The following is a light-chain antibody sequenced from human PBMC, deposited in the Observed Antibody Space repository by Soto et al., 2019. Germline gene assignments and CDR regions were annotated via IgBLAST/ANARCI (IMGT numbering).Light chain of an antibody. V-gene: IGKV1-39*01. CDR2: AAS. CDR3: QQSYSTPYT. CDR1: QSISTY. Sequence: DLPVTQSPSSLSASVGDRVTISCRASQSISTYLNWYQHKPGKAPKLLIHAASSLRSGVPPRFSGSGSGTGFTLTISSLQPEDFATYYCQQSYSTPYTFGQGTKLEIK. J-gene: IGKJ2*01.